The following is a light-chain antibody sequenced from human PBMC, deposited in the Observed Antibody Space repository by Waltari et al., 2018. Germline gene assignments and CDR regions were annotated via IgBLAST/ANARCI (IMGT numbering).Light chain of an antibody. V-gene: IGKV3-15*01. CDR3: QQYNTWPPRT. CDR1: QSVSNY. J-gene: IGKJ2*02. Sequence: EIVMTQSPATLSLSPGETATLSCRASQSVSNYLAWYQHNPGQPPRLLISGASTRATGVPARFSGSGSGTEFTLTISSLQSEDSAIYFCQQYNTWPPRTFGQGTKLEIK. CDR2: GAS.